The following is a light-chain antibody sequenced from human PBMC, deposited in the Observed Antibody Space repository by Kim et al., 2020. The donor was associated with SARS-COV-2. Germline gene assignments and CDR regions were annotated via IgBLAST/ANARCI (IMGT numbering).Light chain of an antibody. Sequence: DIQMTQSPSSLSASVGDRVTITCRASQSISSYLNWYQQKPGKAPKLLIYAASSLQSGVPSRFSGSGSGTDFTLTISSLQPEDFATYSCQQSYSTLWRYTFGQGTKLEI. CDR3: QQSYSTLWRYT. CDR1: QSISSY. V-gene: IGKV1-39*01. CDR2: AAS. J-gene: IGKJ2*01.